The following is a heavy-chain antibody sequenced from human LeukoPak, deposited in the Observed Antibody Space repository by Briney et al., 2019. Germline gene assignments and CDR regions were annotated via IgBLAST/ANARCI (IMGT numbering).Heavy chain of an antibody. V-gene: IGHV3-23*01. J-gene: IGHJ4*02. CDR2: ISGSGGST. D-gene: IGHD5-18*01. CDR3: TKDSLTGYSFGYSYFDY. Sequence: PGGSLRLSCAASGFTFSSYAMTWVRQAPGKGLEWVSTISGSGGSTYYADSVKGRFTISRDNSKNTLYLQMNSLRAEDTAVYYCTKDSLTGYSFGYSYFDYWGQGTLVTVSS. CDR1: GFTFSSYA.